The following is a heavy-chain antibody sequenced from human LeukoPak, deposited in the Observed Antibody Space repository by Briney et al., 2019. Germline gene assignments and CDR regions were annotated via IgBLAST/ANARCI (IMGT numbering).Heavy chain of an antibody. CDR1: GFTFSSYS. J-gene: IGHJ4*02. CDR2: ISSKSSYI. D-gene: IGHD3-3*01. V-gene: IGHV3-21*01. CDR3: TRQYYDIWSGYFTADYYFDY. Sequence: GGSLRLSCAASGFTFSSYSMNGVRQAPGKGLEWVSSISSKSSYIYYADSVKGRFTISRDNAKNSLYLEVNSLRAEDTAVYYCTRQYYDIWSGYFTADYYFDYWGQGTLVTVSS.